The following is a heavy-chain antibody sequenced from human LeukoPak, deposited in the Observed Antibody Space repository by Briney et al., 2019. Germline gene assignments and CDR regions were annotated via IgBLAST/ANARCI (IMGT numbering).Heavy chain of an antibody. CDR2: ISSSSSYT. CDR3: ARGTGTTAYFDY. Sequence: SGGFLRLSCEASGFTFSDYYMSWVRQAPGKGLEGVSYISSSSSYTKYADSVKGRFTISRDNAKNSLYLQVNSLRAEDTAVYYCARGTGTTAYFDYWGQGTLVTVSS. D-gene: IGHD1-1*01. J-gene: IGHJ4*02. V-gene: IGHV3-11*06. CDR1: GFTFSDYY.